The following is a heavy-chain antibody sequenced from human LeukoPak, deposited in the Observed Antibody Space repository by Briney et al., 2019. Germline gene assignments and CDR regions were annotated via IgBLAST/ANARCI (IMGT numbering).Heavy chain of an antibody. V-gene: IGHV3-23*01. D-gene: IGHD3-10*01. J-gene: IGHJ4*02. Sequence: PGGFLRLSCAASGFTFNSYAMSWVRQAPGKVLEWVSAVTGSGGDTYHADSVKGRFTISRDNSKNTLYLQMNSLRAEDTAVYYCAKGSRDSRPHYFDFWGQGTLVTVSS. CDR1: GFTFNSYA. CDR3: AKGSRDSRPHYFDF. CDR2: VTGSGGDT.